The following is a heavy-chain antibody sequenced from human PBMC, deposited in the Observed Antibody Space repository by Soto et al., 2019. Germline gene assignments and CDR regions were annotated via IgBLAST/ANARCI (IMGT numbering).Heavy chain of an antibody. CDR2: INHSGST. V-gene: IGHV4-34*01. J-gene: IGHJ6*02. CDR3: ARGSSMQLVRDYYYGMDV. Sequence: SETLSLTCAVYGGSFSGYYWSWIRQPPGKGLEWIGEINHSGSTNYNPSLKSRVTISVDTSKNQFSLKLRSVTAADTAVYYCARGSSMQLVRDYYYGMDVWGQGTTVTVSS. CDR1: GGSFSGYY. D-gene: IGHD6-6*01.